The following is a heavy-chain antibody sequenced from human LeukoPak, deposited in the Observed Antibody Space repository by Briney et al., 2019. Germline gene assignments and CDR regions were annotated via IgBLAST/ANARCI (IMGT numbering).Heavy chain of an antibody. V-gene: IGHV1-8*01. Sequence: GASVTLSCKASGYTFTSYDINWVRHATGPGLEWKGWMNPNSGNTGYAQKFQGRVTMTRNTSISTAYMELSSLRSEDTAVYYCARGRRDTAMVRGYYYYGMDVWGQGTTVTVSS. CDR2: MNPNSGNT. CDR1: GYTFTSYD. D-gene: IGHD5-18*01. J-gene: IGHJ6*02. CDR3: ARGRRDTAMVRGYYYYGMDV.